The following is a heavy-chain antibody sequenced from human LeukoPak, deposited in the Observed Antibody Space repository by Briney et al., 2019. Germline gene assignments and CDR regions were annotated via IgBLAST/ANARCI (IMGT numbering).Heavy chain of an antibody. J-gene: IGHJ4*02. D-gene: IGHD6-13*01. Sequence: SETLSLTCTVSGGSISSYYWSWIRQPAGKGLEWIGRIYISGSTNYNPSLKSRVTMSVDTSKNQFSLKLSSVTAADTAVYYCARVRYSSPRFDYWGQGTLVTVSS. CDR2: IYISGST. V-gene: IGHV4-4*07. CDR1: GGSISSYY. CDR3: ARVRYSSPRFDY.